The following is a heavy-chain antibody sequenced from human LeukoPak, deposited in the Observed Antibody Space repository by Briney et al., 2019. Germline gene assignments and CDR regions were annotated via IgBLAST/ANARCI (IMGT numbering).Heavy chain of an antibody. D-gene: IGHD2-2*01. J-gene: IGHJ3*02. V-gene: IGHV5-51*01. CDR3: ARPYCSSTSCPSGSAFDI. CDR1: GYSFTSYW. Sequence: GESLKISCKGSGYSFTSYWIGWVRQMPGKGLEWMGIIYPGDSDTRYSPSFQGQVTISADKSISTAYLQWSSLKASDTAMYYCARPYCSSTSCPSGSAFDIWGQGTMVTVSS. CDR2: IYPGDSDT.